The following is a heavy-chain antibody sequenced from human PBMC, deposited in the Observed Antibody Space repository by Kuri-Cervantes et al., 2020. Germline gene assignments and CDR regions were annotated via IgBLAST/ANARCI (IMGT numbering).Heavy chain of an antibody. Sequence: GSVKVSCKASGYTFTSYCMYWVRQAPGQGLEWMGIINHSGGSTSYARKFQGRVTMTMDTSTSTVYMELSSLRSEDTAVYYCTRARTHISPGYFDYGGQGTLVTVSS. CDR1: GYTFTSYC. CDR3: TRARTHISPGYFDY. V-gene: IGHV1-46*01. J-gene: IGHJ4*02. D-gene: IGHD1/OR15-1a*01. CDR2: INHSGGST.